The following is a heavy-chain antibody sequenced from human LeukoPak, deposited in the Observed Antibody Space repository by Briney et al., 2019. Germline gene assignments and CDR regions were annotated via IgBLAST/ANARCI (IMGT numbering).Heavy chain of an antibody. J-gene: IGHJ4*02. V-gene: IGHV4-34*01. CDR2: IHHSGDT. D-gene: IGHD4-11*01. CDR3: ARGRSNYRR. Sequence: SETLSLTCSVYGESFRDYCWSWIRQPPGKGLEWIGQIHHSGDTAYSPSLKSRVTISVDTSRNQFSLQLTSVTAADTAVYYCARGRSNYRRWGQGTLVTVSS. CDR1: GESFRDYC.